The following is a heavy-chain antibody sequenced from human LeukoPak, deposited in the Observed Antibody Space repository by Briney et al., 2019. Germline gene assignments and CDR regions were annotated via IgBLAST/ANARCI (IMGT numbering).Heavy chain of an antibody. V-gene: IGHV4-38-2*02. D-gene: IGHD3-3*01. CDR3: ARDQGGITIHFGY. Sequence: SETLSLTCTVSGYSISSGYYWGWIRQPPGKGLEWIGSIYHSGSTYYNPSLKSRVTISVDTSKNQFSLKLSSVTAADTAVYYCARDQGGITIHFGYWGQGTLVTVSS. J-gene: IGHJ4*02. CDR1: GYSISSGYY. CDR2: IYHSGST.